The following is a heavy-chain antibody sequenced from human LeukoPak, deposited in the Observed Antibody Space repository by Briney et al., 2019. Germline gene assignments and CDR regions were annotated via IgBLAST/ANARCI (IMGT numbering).Heavy chain of an antibody. CDR1: GYTFTSFG. Sequence: ASVKVSCKASGYTFTSFGISWVRQAPGQGLEWMGWISAYNGNTNYAQKLQGRVTMTTDTFTSTAYMELRSLRSDDTAVYYCARVGGYSSSWYFDYWGQGTLVTVSS. CDR2: ISAYNGNT. CDR3: ARVGGYSSSWYFDY. J-gene: IGHJ4*02. D-gene: IGHD6-13*01. V-gene: IGHV1-18*01.